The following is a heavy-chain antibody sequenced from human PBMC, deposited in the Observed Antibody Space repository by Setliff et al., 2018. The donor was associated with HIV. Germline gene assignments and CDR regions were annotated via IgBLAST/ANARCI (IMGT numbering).Heavy chain of an antibody. CDR3: TTGYTSSPHDNY. CDR1: GFTFRDFA. D-gene: IGHD6-6*01. J-gene: IGHJ4*02. V-gene: IGHV3-30*07. Sequence: GGSLRLSCVGSGFTFRDFAMHWVRQAPGKGLEWVSSISYDGSRIHYADYATPVKVRFTISRDDSTNTMYLQMNSLETEDTAVYYCTTGYTSSPHDNYWGQGTLVTVSS. CDR2: ISYDGSRI.